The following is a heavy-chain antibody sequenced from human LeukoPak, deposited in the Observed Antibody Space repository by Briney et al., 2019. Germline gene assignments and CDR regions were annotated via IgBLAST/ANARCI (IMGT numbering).Heavy chain of an antibody. CDR2: ISWNSGTI. CDR3: AKDRDPDGLGSYFVPDY. J-gene: IGHJ4*02. V-gene: IGHV3-9*01. D-gene: IGHD3-10*01. Sequence: PGRSLRLSCAASGFTFDDYAMHRARQVPGKGPEWVSGISWNSGTIEYADSVKGRFTISRDNGKNSLYLQMNSLRTEDTALYYCAKDRDPDGLGSYFVPDYWGQGTLVTVSS. CDR1: GFTFDDYA.